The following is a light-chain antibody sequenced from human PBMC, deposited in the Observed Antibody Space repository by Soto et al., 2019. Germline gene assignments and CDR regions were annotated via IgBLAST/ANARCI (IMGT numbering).Light chain of an antibody. V-gene: IGLV2-23*03. Sequence: QSALTQPASVSGSPGQSITISCTGTSRDVGSYNLVSWYQQHPGKAPKLMIYEGSTRPSGVSNRFSGSNSGNTASLTISGLQAEDEADYYCCSYAGSSTFHVVFGGGTKLTVL. CDR1: SRDVGSYNL. CDR3: CSYAGSSTFHVV. CDR2: EGS. J-gene: IGLJ2*01.